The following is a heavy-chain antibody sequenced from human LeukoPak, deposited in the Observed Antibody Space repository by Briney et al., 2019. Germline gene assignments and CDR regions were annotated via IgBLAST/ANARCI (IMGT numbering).Heavy chain of an antibody. D-gene: IGHD4-17*01. J-gene: IGHJ4*02. CDR2: ISAYNGNT. V-gene: IGHV1-18*01. CDR1: GYTFSSYG. Sequence: ASVKICCKASGYTFSSYGIGCVRQAPRQWLEWMGWISAYNGNTNHAQTFQGRVTMTTDTSTSTAYMELRSLRSDDTAVYYCARTPVGFNTVTPTDVRYWGQGTLVTVSS. CDR3: ARTPVGFNTVTPTDVRY.